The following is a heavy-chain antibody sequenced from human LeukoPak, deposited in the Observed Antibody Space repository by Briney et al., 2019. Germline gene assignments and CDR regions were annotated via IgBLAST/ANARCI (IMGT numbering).Heavy chain of an antibody. D-gene: IGHD2-15*01. CDR3: ASGQGFCSGSDCTNLVKDYYYGMNV. CDR1: GYTFTSYD. Sequence: ASVKVSCKASGYTFTSYDINWVRQATGQGLEWMGWMNPKSGNTGYAQKFQGRVTMTRNTSISTAYMELSSLRSEDTAVYYCASGQGFCSGSDCTNLVKDYYYGMNVWGQGTTVTVSS. CDR2: MNPKSGNT. J-gene: IGHJ6*02. V-gene: IGHV1-8*01.